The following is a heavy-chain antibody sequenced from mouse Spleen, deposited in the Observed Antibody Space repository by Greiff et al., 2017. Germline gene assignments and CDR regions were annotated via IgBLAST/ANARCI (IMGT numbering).Heavy chain of an antibody. J-gene: IGHJ3*01. Sequence: QVQLQQSGPELVKPGASVKISCKASGYAFSSSWMNWVKQRPGKGLEWIGRIYPGDGDTNYNGKFKGKATFTADTSSNTAYMQLSSLTSEDSAVYYCARGGYDYDERDWFAYWGQGTLVTVSA. CDR3: ARGGYDYDERDWFAY. V-gene: IGHV1-82*01. CDR1: GYAFSSSW. CDR2: IYPGDGDT. D-gene: IGHD2-4*01.